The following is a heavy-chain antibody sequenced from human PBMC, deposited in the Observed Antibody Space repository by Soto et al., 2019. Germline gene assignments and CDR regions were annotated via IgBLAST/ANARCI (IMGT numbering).Heavy chain of an antibody. CDR2: ISSSSSYI. J-gene: IGHJ6*02. Sequence: EVQLVESGGGLVKPGGSLRLSCAASGFTFSSYSMNWVRQAPGKGLEWVSSISSSSSYIYYADSVKGRFTISRDNAKNSLYLQMNSLRAEDTAVYYCARAVDTAMVNDYGMDVWGQGTTVTVSS. CDR1: GFTFSSYS. CDR3: ARAVDTAMVNDYGMDV. V-gene: IGHV3-21*01. D-gene: IGHD5-18*01.